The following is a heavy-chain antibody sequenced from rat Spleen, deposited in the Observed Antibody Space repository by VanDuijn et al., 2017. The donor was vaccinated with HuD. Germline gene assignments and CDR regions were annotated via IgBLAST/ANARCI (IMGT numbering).Heavy chain of an antibody. CDR1: GFTFSNYG. J-gene: IGHJ3*01. CDR2: ISTSGGST. V-gene: IGHV5-27*01. D-gene: IGHD1-12*02. CDR3: TTDLIYYDGSYYPHWFAY. Sequence: EVELVESGGGLVQPGRSMKLSCAASGFTFSNYGMAWVRQAPTKGLEWVASISTSGGSTYYRDSVKGRFTISRDNAKSTLYLQMDSLRSEDTATYYCTTDLIYYDGSYYPHWFAYWGQGTLVTVSS.